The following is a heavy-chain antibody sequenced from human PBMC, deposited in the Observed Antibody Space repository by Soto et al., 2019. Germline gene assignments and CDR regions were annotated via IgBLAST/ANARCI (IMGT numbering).Heavy chain of an antibody. CDR2: ISYDGSNK. Sequence: GGSLRLSCAASAFTFSSYGMHWVRQAPGKGLEWVAVISYDGSNKYYADSVKGRFTISRDNSKNTLYLQMNSLRAEDTAVYYWAKDTDSSGYYSSTYDYWGQGTLVTVSS. D-gene: IGHD3-22*01. CDR3: AKDTDSSGYYSSTYDY. J-gene: IGHJ4*02. CDR1: AFTFSSYG. V-gene: IGHV3-30*18.